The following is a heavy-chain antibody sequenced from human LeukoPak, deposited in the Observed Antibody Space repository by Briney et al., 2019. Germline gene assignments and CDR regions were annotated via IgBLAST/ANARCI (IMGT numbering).Heavy chain of an antibody. CDR3: VSFACSGGTCYFYFDY. V-gene: IGHV3-21*01. D-gene: IGHD2-15*01. J-gene: IGHJ4*02. Sequence: GGSLRLSCAASGFTFSSYSMNWVRQAPGKGLEWVSSISYSSSNIYYADSVKGRFTISRDNAKNSLFLQMNSLRPEDTAVYYCVSFACSGGTCYFYFDYWGQGTLVTVSS. CDR2: ISYSSSNI. CDR1: GFTFSSYS.